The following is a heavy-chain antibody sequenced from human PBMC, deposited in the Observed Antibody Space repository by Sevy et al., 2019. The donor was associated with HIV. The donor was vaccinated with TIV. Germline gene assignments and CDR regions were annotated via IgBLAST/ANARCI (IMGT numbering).Heavy chain of an antibody. V-gene: IGHV3-7*01. D-gene: IGHD5-18*01. CDR2: MKEDGSER. CDR3: VREGVGGYSYSLDC. Sequence: GGSLRLSCAASGFTFSSYWMSWVRQAPGKGLQLVATMKEDGSERNYVDSVKGRFTISRDNAKNSLYLQMNSLRAEDTAVYYCVREGVGGYSYSLDCWGQGTLVTVSS. CDR1: GFTFSSYW. J-gene: IGHJ4*02.